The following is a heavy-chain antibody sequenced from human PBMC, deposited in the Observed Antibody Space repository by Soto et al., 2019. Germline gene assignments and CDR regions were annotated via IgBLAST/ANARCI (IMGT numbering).Heavy chain of an antibody. V-gene: IGHV4-30-2*01. CDR3: AAGGGLLRYY. D-gene: IGHD1-26*01. CDR1: GGSISSGGYS. J-gene: IGHJ4*02. Sequence: SETLSLTCAVSGGSISSGGYSWSWIRQPPGKGLEWIGYIYHSGSTYYNPSLKSRVTISVDRSKNQFSLKLSSVTAADTAVYYCAAGGGLLRYYWGQGTLVTVSS. CDR2: IYHSGST.